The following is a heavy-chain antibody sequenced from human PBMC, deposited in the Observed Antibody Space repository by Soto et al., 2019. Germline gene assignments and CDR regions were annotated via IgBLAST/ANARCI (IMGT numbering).Heavy chain of an antibody. CDR2: ISGTGGST. J-gene: IGHJ4*02. Sequence: EVQVLASGGDLVQPGGSLRLSCAASGFAFSTFSMSWVRQAPGKGLEWVSGISGTGGSTYYADSVKGRFTISRDNWKNTLYLQMNSLSAEHMAVCYCTKSLGDTWNEYYFDDWGQGSLVTISS. CDR3: TKSLGDTWNEYYFDD. CDR1: GFAFSTFS. D-gene: IGHD1-20*01. V-gene: IGHV3-23*01.